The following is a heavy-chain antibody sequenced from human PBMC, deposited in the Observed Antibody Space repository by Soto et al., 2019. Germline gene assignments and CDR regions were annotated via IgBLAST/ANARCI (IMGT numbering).Heavy chain of an antibody. CDR1: AFTYSMFS. J-gene: IGHJ5*02. V-gene: IGHV3-64D*06. Sequence: VGSLRLSCSASAFTYSMFSMPWVRQATGKGLEYVSGISSNGDSTYYADSVKGRFTISRDNSKNTLYLQMSSLRAVDTAVYYCVHPRSTVQIPPTWGQGTLVTVSS. CDR2: ISSNGDST. D-gene: IGHD4-17*01. CDR3: VHPRSTVQIPPT.